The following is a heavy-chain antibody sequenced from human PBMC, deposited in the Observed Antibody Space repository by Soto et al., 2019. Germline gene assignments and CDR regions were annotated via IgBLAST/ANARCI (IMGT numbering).Heavy chain of an antibody. CDR2: IIPILGIA. J-gene: IGHJ4*02. Sequence: ASVKVSCKASGGTFSSYTISWVRQAPGQGLEWMGRIIPILGIANYAQKFQGRVTITADKSTSTAYMELSSLRSEDTAVYYCATCESSTSCYYFDYWGQGTLVTVSS. CDR1: GGTFSSYT. D-gene: IGHD2-2*01. V-gene: IGHV1-69*02. CDR3: ATCESSTSCYYFDY.